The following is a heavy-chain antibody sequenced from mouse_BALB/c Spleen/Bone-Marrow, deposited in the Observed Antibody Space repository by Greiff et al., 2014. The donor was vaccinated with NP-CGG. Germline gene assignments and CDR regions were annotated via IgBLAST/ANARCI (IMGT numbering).Heavy chain of an antibody. CDR2: INPSNGLT. CDR3: AKLIYGSSYIVDY. V-gene: IGHV1S81*02. D-gene: IGHD1-1*01. Sequence: QVQLQQSGAELVKPGASVKLSCKASGYTFTGYWMHWVKQRPGQDLEWIGDINPSNGLTNYNEKFKSMATITVDKSSSTAYMQLSSITAEYSADFYCAKLIYGSSYIVDYWGQGTSVTVSS. J-gene: IGHJ4*01. CDR1: GYTFTGYW.